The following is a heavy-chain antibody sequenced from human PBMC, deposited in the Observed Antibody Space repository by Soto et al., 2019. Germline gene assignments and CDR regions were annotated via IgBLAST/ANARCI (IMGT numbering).Heavy chain of an antibody. CDR3: ATSSDTGYIFDL. CDR2: IKQNGGEE. CDR1: GFTFTSYW. V-gene: IGHV3-7*01. J-gene: IGHJ4*02. D-gene: IGHD3-9*01. Sequence: EVRLVESGGGLVQPGGSLRLSCAASGFTFTSYWMSWVRQAPGKGLEWVASIKQNGGEEYYVDSVKGRFTISRDNAKNSLYLEMNRLRAEDRAVYYCATSSDTGYIFDLWGQGTLVTVSS.